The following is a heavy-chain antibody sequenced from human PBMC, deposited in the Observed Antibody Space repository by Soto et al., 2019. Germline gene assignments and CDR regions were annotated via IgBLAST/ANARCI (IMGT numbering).Heavy chain of an antibody. J-gene: IGHJ6*01. Sequence: EVQLVESGGGLVQPGGSLRLSCAASGFTFSVYWMHWVRQAPGKWLVWVSRIDSDGSTTSYADSVKGRFTISRDNAKSTLYLQMNSLRAEDTVVYCCVRPGYSNYGPGVDVSGSGTRFTFSS. V-gene: IGHV3-74*01. CDR1: GFTFSVYW. CDR2: IDSDGSTT. D-gene: IGHD4-4*01. CDR3: VRPGYSNYGPGVDV.